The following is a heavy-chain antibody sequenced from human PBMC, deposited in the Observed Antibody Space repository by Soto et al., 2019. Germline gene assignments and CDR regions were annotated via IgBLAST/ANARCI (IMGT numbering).Heavy chain of an antibody. CDR2: IYYSGST. CDR3: ARHIGGSSWPVFNWFDP. J-gene: IGHJ5*02. Sequence: QLQLQESGPGLVKPSETLSLTCTVSGGSISSSSYYWGWIRQPPGKGLEWIGSIYYSGSTYYNPSLKSRVTISVDTSKNQFSLELSSVTAADTAVYYCARHIGGSSWPVFNWFDPWGQGTLVTVSS. CDR1: GGSISSSSYY. V-gene: IGHV4-39*01. D-gene: IGHD6-13*01.